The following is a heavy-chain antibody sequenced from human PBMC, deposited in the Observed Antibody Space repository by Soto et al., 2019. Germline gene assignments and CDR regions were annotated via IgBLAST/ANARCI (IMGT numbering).Heavy chain of an antibody. CDR3: ARDLLKYYGSGSGGYGMDV. J-gene: IGHJ6*02. Sequence: ASVKVSCKASGYTFTSYGISWVRQAPGQGLEWMGWISAYNGNTNYAQKLQGRVTMTTDTSTSTAYMELRSLRSDDTAVYYCARDLLKYYGSGSGGYGMDVWGQGTTVTVSS. V-gene: IGHV1-18*01. CDR1: GYTFTSYG. CDR2: ISAYNGNT. D-gene: IGHD3-10*01.